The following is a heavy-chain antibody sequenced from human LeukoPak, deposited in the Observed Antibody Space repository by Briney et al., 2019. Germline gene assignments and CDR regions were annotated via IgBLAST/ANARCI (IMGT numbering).Heavy chain of an antibody. Sequence: SETLSLTCAVYGGSFSGYYWSWIRQPPGKGLEWIGEINHSGSTNYNPSLKSRVTISVDMSKNQFSLKLSSVTAADTAVYYCARGQWRVYSSGWYFDYWGQGTLVTVSS. D-gene: IGHD6-19*01. CDR1: GGSFSGYY. J-gene: IGHJ4*02. CDR2: INHSGST. V-gene: IGHV4-34*01. CDR3: ARGQWRVYSSGWYFDY.